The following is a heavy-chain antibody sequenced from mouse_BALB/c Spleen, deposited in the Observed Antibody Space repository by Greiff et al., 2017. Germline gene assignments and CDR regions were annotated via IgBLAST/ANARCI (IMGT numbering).Heavy chain of an antibody. CDR1: GFTFSDYY. V-gene: IGHV5-4*02. D-gene: IGHD2-1*01. CDR2: ISDGGSYT. Sequence: EVKLMESGGGLVQPGGSLKLSCAASGFTFSDYYMYWVRQTPEKRLEWVATISDGGSYTYYPDSVKGRFTISRDNAKNNLYLQMSSLKSEDTAMYYCARDGNFSMDYWGQGTSVTVSS. J-gene: IGHJ4*01. CDR3: ARDGNFSMDY.